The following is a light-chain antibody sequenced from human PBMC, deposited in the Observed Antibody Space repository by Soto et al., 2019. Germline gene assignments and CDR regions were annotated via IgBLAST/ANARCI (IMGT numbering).Light chain of an antibody. V-gene: IGLV2-14*01. CDR1: SSDVGGYNY. CDR3: SSYTSSSTLFYV. CDR2: AVS. Sequence: QSALTQPASVSGSPGQSITISCTGTSSDVGGYNYVSWYQQHPGKAPKLMIYAVSNRPSGVSNRFSGSKSGNTASLTNSGLQAEDEADYYCSSYTSSSTLFYVFGTGTKLTVL. J-gene: IGLJ1*01.